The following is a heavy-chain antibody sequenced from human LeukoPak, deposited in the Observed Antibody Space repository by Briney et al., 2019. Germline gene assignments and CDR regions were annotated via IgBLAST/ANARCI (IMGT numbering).Heavy chain of an antibody. V-gene: IGHV4-38-2*02. CDR2: IDHSGST. J-gene: IGHJ5*02. CDR3: ARDRAAHP. D-gene: IGHD6-13*01. CDR1: NYSISSGYY. Sequence: PSETLSLTYTVSNYSISSGYYWGWIRQPPGKGLEWIGSIDHSGSTYYNPSLKSRVTISVDKSKNQFSLKLSSVTAADTAVYYCARDRAAHPWGQGTLVTVSS.